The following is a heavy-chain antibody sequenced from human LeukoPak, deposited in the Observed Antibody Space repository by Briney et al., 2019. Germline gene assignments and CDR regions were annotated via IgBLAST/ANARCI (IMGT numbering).Heavy chain of an antibody. CDR1: AFPFTSYG. D-gene: IGHD6-19*01. J-gene: IGHJ4*02. V-gene: IGHV3-33*01. CDR3: ASGVYSSGWYLDY. CDR2: IWHDGSHK. Sequence: GGSLRLSCAASAFPFTSYGMHWVRQAPGKGLEWVAVIWHDGSHKYYADSVTGRFTISKDNSKNTLYLQMNSLRAEDTAIYYCASGVYSSGWYLDYWGQGTLVTVSS.